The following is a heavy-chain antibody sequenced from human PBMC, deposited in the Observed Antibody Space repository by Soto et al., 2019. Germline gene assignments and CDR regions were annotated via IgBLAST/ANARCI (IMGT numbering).Heavy chain of an antibody. D-gene: IGHD3-22*01. CDR1: GDSISSYY. Sequence: SETLSLTCTVSGDSISSYYWSWIRQHPGKGLEWIGYIYYSGSTYYNPSLKSRVTISVDTSKNQFSLKLSSVTAADTAVYYCARIYYDSSVRFDYWGQGTLVTVSS. CDR2: IYYSGST. CDR3: ARIYYDSSVRFDY. V-gene: IGHV4-59*06. J-gene: IGHJ4*02.